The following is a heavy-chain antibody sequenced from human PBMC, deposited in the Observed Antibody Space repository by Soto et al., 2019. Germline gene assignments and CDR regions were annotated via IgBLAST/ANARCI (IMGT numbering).Heavy chain of an antibody. J-gene: IGHJ4*02. V-gene: IGHV4-59*01. CDR2: VYYTGST. D-gene: IGHD6-19*01. CDR1: GGSISGSY. Sequence: SETLSLTCSVSGGSISGSYWSWIRQSPGKGLEWLGYVYYTGSTNYSPSLRSQVSISVDTSKNEFSLRLSSVTAADTAVYFCARSVAVPGAHIDYWGQGTQVTVSS. CDR3: ARSVAVPGAHIDY.